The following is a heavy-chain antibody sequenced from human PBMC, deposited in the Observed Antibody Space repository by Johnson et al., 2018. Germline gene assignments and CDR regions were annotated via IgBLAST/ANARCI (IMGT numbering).Heavy chain of an antibody. V-gene: IGHV3-15*07. J-gene: IGHJ3*02. Sequence: VQLQESGGGLVKXGGSLRLXCAASGLTLSDAWMNWVRQAPGKGLEWVGRIKTKTDGETTDYAAPVKGRITTSRDDSKNTVYLQMNSLKSEDSAVYYCATRYNTAGYGYEAFDIWGQGTMVIVSS. CDR1: GLTLSDAW. CDR2: IKTKTDGETT. CDR3: ATRYNTAGYGYEAFDI. D-gene: IGHD6-19*01.